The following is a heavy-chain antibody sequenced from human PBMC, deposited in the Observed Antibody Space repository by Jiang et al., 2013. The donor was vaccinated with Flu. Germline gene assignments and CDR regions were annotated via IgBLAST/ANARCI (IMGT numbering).Heavy chain of an antibody. CDR1: GGSFSGYY. CDR3: ARVSRRIQLWSPFDP. J-gene: IGHJ5*02. Sequence: LLKPSETLSLTCAVYGGSFSGYYWSWIRQPPGKGLEWIGEINHSGSTNYNPSLKSRVTISVDTSKNQFSLKLSSVTAADTAVYYCARVSRRIQLWSPFDPWGQGTLVTVSS. CDR2: INHSGST. D-gene: IGHD5-18*01. V-gene: IGHV4-34*01.